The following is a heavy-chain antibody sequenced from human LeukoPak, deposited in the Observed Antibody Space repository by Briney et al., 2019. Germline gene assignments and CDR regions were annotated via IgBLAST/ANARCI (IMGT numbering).Heavy chain of an antibody. CDR1: GFTFSSYA. Sequence: GGSLRLSCAASGFTFSSYAMSWVRQAPGKGLEWVSAISGSGGSTYYADSVKGRFTTSRDNSKNTLYLQMNSLRAEDTAVYYCAKARYYYDSSGPDYWGQGTLVTVSS. J-gene: IGHJ4*02. CDR3: AKARYYYDSSGPDY. V-gene: IGHV3-23*01. D-gene: IGHD3-22*01. CDR2: ISGSGGST.